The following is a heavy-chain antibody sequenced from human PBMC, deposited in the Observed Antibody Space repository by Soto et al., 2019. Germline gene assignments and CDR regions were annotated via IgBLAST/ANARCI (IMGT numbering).Heavy chain of an antibody. CDR3: ARDPGSYFDY. Sequence: GGSLILSCAASGFTFSSYAMHWVRQAPGKGLEWVAVISYDGSKKYYADPVKGRFTISRDNSKNTLYLQMNSLRAEDTAVYHCARDPGSYFDYWGQGTLVTVSS. V-gene: IGHV3-30-3*01. J-gene: IGHJ4*02. D-gene: IGHD3-10*01. CDR1: GFTFSSYA. CDR2: ISYDGSKK.